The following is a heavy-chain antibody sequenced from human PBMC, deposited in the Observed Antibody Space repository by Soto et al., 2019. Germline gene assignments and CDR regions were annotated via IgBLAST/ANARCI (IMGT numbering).Heavy chain of an antibody. CDR3: ASGCITMVRGVSY. D-gene: IGHD3-10*01. J-gene: IGHJ4*02. V-gene: IGHV3-21*01. Sequence: EVQLVESGGGLVKPGGSLRLSCAASGFTFSSYSMNWVRQAPGKGLEWVSSISSSSSYIYYADSVKGRFTISRDNAKNSLYLQMNSLRAEDTAVYYCASGCITMVRGVSYWGQGTLVTVSS. CDR1: GFTFSSYS. CDR2: ISSSSSYI.